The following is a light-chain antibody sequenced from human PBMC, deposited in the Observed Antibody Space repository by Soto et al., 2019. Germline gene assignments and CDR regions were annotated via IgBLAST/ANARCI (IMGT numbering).Light chain of an antibody. CDR2: GAS. V-gene: IGKV3-20*01. Sequence: EIVLTQSPGTLSLSPGERAALSCRASQSVSTSFLAWYQQKSGQAPRLLIYGASSRATGIPDRFSGSGSGTDFTLTISRLEPEDFAVYYCQQYGCSPLTFGGGTKVEI. CDR1: QSVSTSF. CDR3: QQYGCSPLT. J-gene: IGKJ4*01.